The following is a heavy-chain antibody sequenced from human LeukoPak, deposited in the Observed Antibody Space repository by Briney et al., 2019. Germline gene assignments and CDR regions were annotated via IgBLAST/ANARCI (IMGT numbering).Heavy chain of an antibody. D-gene: IGHD3-22*01. Sequence: QSGGSLRLSCAASGFTFAGYAMAWVRQAPGKGLNWVTGITGNGDSTYYADSVKGRFTISRDNSRNTLYLQMNSLSAEDTAVYYCAKRDYFFSGDYYPLFDNWGQGTLVTVSS. V-gene: IGHV3-23*01. CDR3: AKRDYFFSGDYYPLFDN. CDR1: GFTFAGYA. J-gene: IGHJ4*02. CDR2: ITGNGDST.